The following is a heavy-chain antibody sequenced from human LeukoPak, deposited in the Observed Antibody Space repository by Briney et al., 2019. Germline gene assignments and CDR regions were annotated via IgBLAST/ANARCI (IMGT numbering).Heavy chain of an antibody. D-gene: IGHD6-19*01. CDR1: GGSISSSSYY. CDR2: IYYSGST. Sequence: SETLSLTCIVSGGSISSSSYYWGWIRQPPGKGLQWIGNIYYSGSTYYNPSLKSRVTISVDTSKNQFSLKLSSVTAADTAVYYCARQRYGVAVAGSYIDYWGQGTLVTVSS. J-gene: IGHJ4*02. CDR3: ARQRYGVAVAGSYIDY. V-gene: IGHV4-39*01.